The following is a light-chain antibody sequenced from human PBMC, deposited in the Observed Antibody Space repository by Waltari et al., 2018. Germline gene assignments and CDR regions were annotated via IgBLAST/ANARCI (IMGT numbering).Light chain of an antibody. V-gene: IGLV1-44*01. J-gene: IGLJ3*02. CDR3: AAWDDSLSGPG. CDR1: NSNIGSNT. Sequence: QSVLTQPPSASGTPGQRVTIPCSGSNSNIGSNTVNWYQQLPGTAPKLLTYTNNQRPSGVPDRFSGSKSGTSASLAISGLQSEDEAEYYCAAWDDSLSGPGFGGGTKVTVL. CDR2: TNN.